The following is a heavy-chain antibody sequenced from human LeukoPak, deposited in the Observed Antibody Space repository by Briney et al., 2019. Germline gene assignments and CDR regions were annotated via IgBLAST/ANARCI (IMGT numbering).Heavy chain of an antibody. J-gene: IGHJ4*02. CDR2: ISYDGSNK. V-gene: IGHV3-30*01. CDR3: ARAASPGSEPFDY. Sequence: GRSLRLSCAASGFTFSSYAMHWVRQAPGKGLEWVAVISYDGSNKYYADSVKGRFTISRDNSKNTLYLQMNSLRAEDAAVYYCARAASPGSEPFDYWGQGTLVTVSS. D-gene: IGHD1-14*01. CDR1: GFTFSSYA.